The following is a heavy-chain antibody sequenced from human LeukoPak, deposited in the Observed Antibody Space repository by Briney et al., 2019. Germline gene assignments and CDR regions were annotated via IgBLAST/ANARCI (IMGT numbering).Heavy chain of an antibody. V-gene: IGHV3-33*01. Sequence: GSLRLSCAASGFTFSTYGMHGVRQAPGKGLEWVAVIWYDGSNKYYADSVKGRFTISRDNSKDTLYLQMNSLRAEDTAVYYCARDLVIAAAGTKFYYYYGMDVWGKGTTVTVSP. CDR1: GFTFSTYG. D-gene: IGHD6-13*01. CDR2: IWYDGSNK. CDR3: ARDLVIAAAGTKFYYYYGMDV. J-gene: IGHJ6*04.